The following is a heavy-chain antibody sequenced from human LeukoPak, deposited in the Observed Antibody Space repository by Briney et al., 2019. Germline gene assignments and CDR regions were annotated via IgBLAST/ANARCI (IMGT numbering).Heavy chain of an antibody. CDR2: INPNSGGT. D-gene: IGHD4-11*01. CDR1: GYTFTGYY. V-gene: IGHV1-2*06. J-gene: IGHJ6*03. Sequence: ASVKVSCKASGYTFTGYYMHWVRQAPGQGLEWMGRINPNSGGTNYAQKFQGRVTMTRDTSISTAYMELSRLRSVDTAVYYCARDFGMSTVTTLFVDYYYMDVWGKGTTVTVSS. CDR3: ARDFGMSTVTTLFVDYYYMDV.